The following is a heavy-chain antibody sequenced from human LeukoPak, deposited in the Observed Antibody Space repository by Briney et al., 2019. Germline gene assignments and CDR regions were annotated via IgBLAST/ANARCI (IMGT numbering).Heavy chain of an antibody. Sequence: GGSLRLSCAASGLIFSSYAMIWVRQAPGKGLEWVSGINDSGGTTFYADSVKGRITISRDNSKNTVYVQMNSLRAEDTAVFYCARALDTMIVGATQDYWGQGTLVTVSS. V-gene: IGHV3-23*01. CDR1: GLIFSSYA. D-gene: IGHD3-22*01. CDR2: INDSGGTT. CDR3: ARALDTMIVGATQDY. J-gene: IGHJ4*02.